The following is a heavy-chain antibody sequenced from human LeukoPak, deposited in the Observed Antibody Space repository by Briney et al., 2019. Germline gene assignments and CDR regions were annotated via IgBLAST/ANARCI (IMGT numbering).Heavy chain of an antibody. V-gene: IGHV4-59*01. CDR3: AGEERTIDAFDI. CDR2: IYYSGST. CDR1: GGSISSYY. J-gene: IGHJ3*02. Sequence: PAETLSLTCTVSGGSISSYYWSWIRQPPGKGLEWIGYIYYSGSTNYNPSLKSRVTISVDTSKNQFSLKLSSVTAADTAVYYCAGEERTIDAFDIWGQGTMVTVSS. D-gene: IGHD4/OR15-4a*01.